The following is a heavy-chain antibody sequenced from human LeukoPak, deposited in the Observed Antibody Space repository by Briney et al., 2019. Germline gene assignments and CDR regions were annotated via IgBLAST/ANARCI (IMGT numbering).Heavy chain of an antibody. CDR1: GFTFSSYA. CDR2: ISGSGGST. J-gene: IGHJ4*02. D-gene: IGHD3-3*01. CDR3: AKDKPLLRFLEWLFPYYFDY. V-gene: IGHV3-23*01. Sequence: GGSLRLSCAASGFTFSSYAMSWVRQAPGKGLEWVSAISGSGGSTYYADSVKGRFTISRDNSKNTLYLQMNSLRAEDTAVYYCAKDKPLLRFLEWLFPYYFDYWGQGTLVTVSS.